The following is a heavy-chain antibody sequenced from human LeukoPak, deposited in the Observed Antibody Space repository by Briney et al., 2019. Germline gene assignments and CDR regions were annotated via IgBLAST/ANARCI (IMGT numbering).Heavy chain of an antibody. Sequence: SETLSLTCAVYGGSFSGYYWSWIRQPPGKGLEWIGEINHSGSTNYNPSLKSRVTISVDTSKNQFSLKLSSATAADTAVYYCALRRDYYDSSGYYGWGQGTLVTVSS. CDR3: ALRRDYYDSSGYYG. D-gene: IGHD3-22*01. CDR1: GGSFSGYY. V-gene: IGHV4-34*01. CDR2: INHSGST. J-gene: IGHJ4*02.